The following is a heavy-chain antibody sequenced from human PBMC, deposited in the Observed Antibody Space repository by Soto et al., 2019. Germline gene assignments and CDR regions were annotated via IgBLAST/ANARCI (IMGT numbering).Heavy chain of an antibody. V-gene: IGHV3-7*05. CDR2: IKQDGSEK. D-gene: IGHD3-22*01. CDR1: GFTLSSYW. CDR3: ARVTYYDSSGYYRWFDL. Sequence: GGSLRLSCAASGFTLSSYWMTWARQAPGKGLEWVANIKQDGSEKYYVDSVKGRFTISRDNAKNSLYLQMSSLRAEDTAVYYCARVTYYDSSGYYRWFDLWGQGTLVTVSS. J-gene: IGHJ5*02.